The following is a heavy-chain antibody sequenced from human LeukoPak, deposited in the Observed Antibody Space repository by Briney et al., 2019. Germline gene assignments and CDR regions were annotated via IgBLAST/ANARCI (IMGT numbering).Heavy chain of an antibody. Sequence: SETLSLTCTVSGGSISSYYWSWIRQPPGKGLEWIGYIYHSGSTKYNPSLKSRVTISVDTSKNQFSLELSSVTAADTAVYYCARHYWGSDYYDSSGYYGEDFDYWGQGTLVTVSS. V-gene: IGHV4-59*08. CDR1: GGSISSYY. CDR3: ARHYWGSDYYDSSGYYGEDFDY. J-gene: IGHJ4*02. D-gene: IGHD3-22*01. CDR2: IYHSGST.